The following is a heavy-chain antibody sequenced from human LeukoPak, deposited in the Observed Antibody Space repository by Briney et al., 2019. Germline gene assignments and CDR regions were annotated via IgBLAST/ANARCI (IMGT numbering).Heavy chain of an antibody. D-gene: IGHD5-24*01. CDR1: GFTYRNYW. CDR3: ARLPLTERRHFEY. J-gene: IGHJ4*02. Sequence: PGGSLRLSCAASGFTYRNYWMSWVRQAPGKGLEWVANIKEHGSEKYYLESVKGRFTISRDNARNSLYLQMNSLRAEDTAVYYCARLPLTERRHFEYWGQGTLVTVSS. V-gene: IGHV3-7*05. CDR2: IKEHGSEK.